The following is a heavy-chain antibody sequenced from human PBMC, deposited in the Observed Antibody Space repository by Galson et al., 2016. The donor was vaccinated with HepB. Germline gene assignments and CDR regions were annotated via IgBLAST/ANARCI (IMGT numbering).Heavy chain of an antibody. CDR3: TTPTTGE. D-gene: IGHD3-16*01. CDR2: IKSKTDGGSI. CDR1: GFTFSSFA. V-gene: IGHV3-15*01. J-gene: IGHJ4*02. Sequence: SLRLSCAASGFTFSSFAMSWVRQAPGKGLEWVGRIKSKTDGGSIEYAAVVKGRFTISRDDSKNTLYLHMTSLRTDDTAMYYCTTPTTGEWGQGTLVTVS.